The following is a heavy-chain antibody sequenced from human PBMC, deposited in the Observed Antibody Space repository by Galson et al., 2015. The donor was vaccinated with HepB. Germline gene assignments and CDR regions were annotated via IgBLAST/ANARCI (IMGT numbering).Heavy chain of an antibody. Sequence: SLRLSCAASGFTFDDYSMHWVRQAPGKGLEWVSGISWNSGSIGYADSVKGRFTISRDNAKNSLYLQMNSLRAEDTALYYCAKALRGYPYYYYGLDVWGQGPTVTVSS. CDR2: ISWNSGSI. J-gene: IGHJ6*02. CDR3: AKALRGYPYYYYGLDV. CDR1: GFTFDDYS. D-gene: IGHD6-25*01. V-gene: IGHV3-9*01.